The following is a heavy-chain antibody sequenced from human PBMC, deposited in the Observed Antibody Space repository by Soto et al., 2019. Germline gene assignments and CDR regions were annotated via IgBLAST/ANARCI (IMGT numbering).Heavy chain of an antibody. D-gene: IGHD3-22*01. CDR1: GFTFSSYS. V-gene: IGHV3-21*01. CDR3: AREQSDYYDSSDFDY. J-gene: IGHJ4*02. Sequence: GGSLRLSCAASGFTFSSYSMNWVRQAPGKGLEWVSSISSSSSYIYYADSVKGRFTISRDNAKNSLYLQMNSLRAEDTAVYYCAREQSDYYDSSDFDYWGQGTLGTVSS. CDR2: ISSSSSYI.